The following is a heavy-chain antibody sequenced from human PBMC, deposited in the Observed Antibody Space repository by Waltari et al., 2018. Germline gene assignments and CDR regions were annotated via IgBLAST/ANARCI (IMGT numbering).Heavy chain of an antibody. CDR2: IYYSGST. CDR3: ARHWKRNGYRFDP. CDR1: GDSISSSRYY. Sequence: QLQLQESGPGLVKPSETPSLTCTVSGDSISSSRYYWGWIRQSPGKGLEWIGSIYYSGSTYYNPTLKSRVTISGDTSKNQFSLKLSSVTAADTAVYYCARHWKRNGYRFDPWGQGTLVTVSS. D-gene: IGHD5-12*01. J-gene: IGHJ5*02. V-gene: IGHV4-39*01.